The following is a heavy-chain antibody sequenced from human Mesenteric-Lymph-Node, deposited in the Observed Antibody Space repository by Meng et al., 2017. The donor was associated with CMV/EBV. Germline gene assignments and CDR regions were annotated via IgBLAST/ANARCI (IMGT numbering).Heavy chain of an antibody. V-gene: IGHV4-4*02. CDR2: IYHSGST. CDR1: GGSISSNYW. Sequence: TCAVSGGSISSNYWWSWVRQPPGKGLEWIGEIYHSGSTNYNPSLKSRVTISVDKSKNQFSLKLTSVTAADTAVYYCAGIGGTTPLGYWGQGTLVTSPQ. J-gene: IGHJ4*02. CDR3: AGIGGTTPLGY. D-gene: IGHD2-15*01.